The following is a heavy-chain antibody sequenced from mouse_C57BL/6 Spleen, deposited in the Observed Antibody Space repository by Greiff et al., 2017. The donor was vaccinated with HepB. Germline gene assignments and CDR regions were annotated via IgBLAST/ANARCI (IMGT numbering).Heavy chain of an antibody. D-gene: IGHD1-1*01. J-gene: IGHJ2*01. CDR3: ARITTVVAYYFDY. CDR2: ISYDGSN. CDR1: GYSITSGYY. V-gene: IGHV3-6*01. Sequence: EVQVVQSGPGLVKPSQSLSLPCSVPGYSITSGYYWYWIRQFPGNKLEWMGYISYDGSNNYNPSLKNRISITRDTSKNQFFLKLNSVTTEDTATYYCARITTVVAYYFDYWGQGTTLTVSS.